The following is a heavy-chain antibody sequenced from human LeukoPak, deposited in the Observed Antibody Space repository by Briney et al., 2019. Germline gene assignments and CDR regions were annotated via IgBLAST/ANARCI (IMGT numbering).Heavy chain of an antibody. CDR2: INSDGSST. D-gene: IGHD6-6*01. CDR1: GFTFSSYW. V-gene: IGHV3-74*01. J-gene: IGHJ4*02. Sequence: GGSLRLSCVASGFTFSSYWMHWVRQTPGKGRVWVSRINSDGSSTSYADSVKGRFTISRDNAKNTLYLQMNSLRAEDTAVYYCARDQRIAARPDIDYWGQGTLVTVSS. CDR3: ARDQRIAARPDIDY.